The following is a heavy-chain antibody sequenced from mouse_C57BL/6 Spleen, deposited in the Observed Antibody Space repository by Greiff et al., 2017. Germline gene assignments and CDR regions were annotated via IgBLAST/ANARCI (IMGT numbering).Heavy chain of an antibody. CDR3: ARLATGYWYFDV. Sequence: EVKLVESGGGLVKPGGSLKLSCAASGFTFSSYTMSWVRQTPGKRLEWVATISGGGGNTYYPDSVKGRFTISRDNAKNTLYLQMSSLRSEDTALYYCARLATGYWYFDVWGTGTTVTVSS. CDR1: GFTFSSYT. D-gene: IGHD4-1*02. CDR2: ISGGGGNT. J-gene: IGHJ1*03. V-gene: IGHV5-9*01.